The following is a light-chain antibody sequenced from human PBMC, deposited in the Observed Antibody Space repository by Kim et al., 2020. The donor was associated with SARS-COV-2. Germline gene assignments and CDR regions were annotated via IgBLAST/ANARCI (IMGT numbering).Light chain of an antibody. V-gene: IGLV3-19*01. CDR1: RLRCYY. CDR3: NSRVINNNVG. CDR2: SKN. Sequence: VDLRQTVRITCEGARLRCYYATWYQMKPRRAPILVIYSKNNLSSGIPDRFSGSSAVNTASLSITGTQAGDVADYYCNSRVINNNVGFGGGTQLTVL. J-gene: IGLJ2*01.